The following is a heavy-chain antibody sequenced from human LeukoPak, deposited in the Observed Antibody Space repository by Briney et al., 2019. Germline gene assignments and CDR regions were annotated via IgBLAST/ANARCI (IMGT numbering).Heavy chain of an antibody. J-gene: IGHJ3*02. CDR1: GGSISSSSYY. V-gene: IGHV4-39*07. CDR3: ARDAASYDSSGYRVGRAFDI. Sequence: PSETLSLTCTVSGGSISSSSYYWGWIRQPPGKGLEWIGSIYYSGSTYYNPSLKSRVTMSVDTSKNQFSLKLSSVTAADTAVYYCARDAASYDSSGYRVGRAFDIWGQGTMVTVSS. CDR2: IYYSGST. D-gene: IGHD3-22*01.